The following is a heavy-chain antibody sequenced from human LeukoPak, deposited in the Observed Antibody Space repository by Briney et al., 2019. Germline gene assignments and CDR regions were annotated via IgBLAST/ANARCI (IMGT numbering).Heavy chain of an antibody. V-gene: IGHV4-59*01. D-gene: IGHD3-10*01. CDR3: ARVLLWFGELSFDY. CDR1: GGSFSSYY. Sequence: SETLSLTCVVYGGSFSSYYWSWIRQPPGKGLEWIGYIYYSGSTNYNPSLKSRVTISVDTSKNQFSLKLSSVTAADTAVYYCARVLLWFGELSFDYWGQGTLVTVSS. J-gene: IGHJ4*02. CDR2: IYYSGST.